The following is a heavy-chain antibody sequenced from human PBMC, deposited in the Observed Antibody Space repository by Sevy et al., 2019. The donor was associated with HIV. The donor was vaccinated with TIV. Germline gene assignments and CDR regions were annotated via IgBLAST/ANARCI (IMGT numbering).Heavy chain of an antibody. Sequence: GGSLRLSCAASGFTVSRNYMSWVRQAPGQGLKWVSVIYSDGKTFYADSVQDRFTISRDNSKNTLYLQMNSLRAEDTAVYYCAGWSSAWTLFDYWGQGTLVTVSS. J-gene: IGHJ4*02. CDR3: AGWSSAWTLFDY. CDR2: IYSDGKT. CDR1: GFTVSRNY. V-gene: IGHV3-66*01. D-gene: IGHD6-19*01.